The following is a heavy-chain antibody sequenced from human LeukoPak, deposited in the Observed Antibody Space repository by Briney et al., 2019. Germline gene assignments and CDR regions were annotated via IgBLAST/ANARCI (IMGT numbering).Heavy chain of an antibody. CDR1: GGTFSSYA. D-gene: IGHD3-9*01. J-gene: IGHJ5*01. CDR3: ARSVRYFDWFGY. CDR2: IIPTFGTA. Sequence: SVKVSCKASGGTFSSYAISWVRQAPGQGLEWMGGIIPTFGTANYAQKFQGRVTITADESTSTAYMELSSLRSEDTAVYYCARSVRYFDWFGYWGQGTLVTVSS. V-gene: IGHV1-69*13.